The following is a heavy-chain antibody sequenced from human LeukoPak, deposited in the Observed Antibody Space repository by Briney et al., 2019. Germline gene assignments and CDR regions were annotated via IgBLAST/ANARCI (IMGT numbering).Heavy chain of an antibody. J-gene: IGHJ6*02. CDR3: AKGATEGYYYYYGLDV. CDR1: GYTFTGYY. Sequence: GASVKVSCMASGYTFTGYYMHWVRQAPGQGLEWMGWINPKSGATTYAQKFQDRVTLTRDTSINTAYMDLSGLTSDDTAVFYCAKGATEGYYYYYGLDVWGQGTTVTVSS. V-gene: IGHV1-2*02. CDR2: INPKSGAT.